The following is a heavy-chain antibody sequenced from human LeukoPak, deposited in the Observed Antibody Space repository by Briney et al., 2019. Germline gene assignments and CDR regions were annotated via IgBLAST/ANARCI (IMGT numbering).Heavy chain of an antibody. Sequence: GGSLRLSCAASGFTFSSYAMSWVRQAPGKGLEWVSAISGSGGSTYYADSVKGRFTISRDNSKNTLYLQMNSLRAEDTAVYYCAKEPYYCDSSGYNDAFDIWGQGTMVTVSS. V-gene: IGHV3-23*01. CDR1: GFTFSSYA. CDR2: ISGSGGST. D-gene: IGHD3-22*01. CDR3: AKEPYYCDSSGYNDAFDI. J-gene: IGHJ3*02.